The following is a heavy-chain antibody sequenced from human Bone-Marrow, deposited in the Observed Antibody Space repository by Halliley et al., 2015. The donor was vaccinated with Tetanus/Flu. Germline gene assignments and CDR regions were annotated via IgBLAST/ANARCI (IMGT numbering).Heavy chain of an antibody. CDR1: GFIFSSYA. J-gene: IGHJ2*01. D-gene: IGHD1-1*01. CDR2: ISTGGTYI. CDR3: AGVVPAGTDWCFDL. V-gene: IGHV3-21*01. Sequence: SLRLSCAASGFIFSSYAMNWVRQAPGKGLEWVSSISTGGTYIYYADAVKGRFTVSRDNAKKSLYLQMNTLRAEDTAIYYCAGVVPAGTDWCFDLWGRGALVTVSS.